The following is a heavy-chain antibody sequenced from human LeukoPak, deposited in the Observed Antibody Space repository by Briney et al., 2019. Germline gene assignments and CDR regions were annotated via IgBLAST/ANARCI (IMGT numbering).Heavy chain of an antibody. V-gene: IGHV1-2*04. CDR1: GYTFTGYY. Sequence: ASVKVSCKASGYTFTGYYMHWVRQAPGQGLEWMGWINPNSGGTNYAQKFQGWVTMTTDTSTSTAYMELRSLRSDDTAVYYCARLPGIPVWGKGTTVTVSS. J-gene: IGHJ6*04. CDR3: ARLPGIPV. D-gene: IGHD2-21*01. CDR2: INPNSGGT.